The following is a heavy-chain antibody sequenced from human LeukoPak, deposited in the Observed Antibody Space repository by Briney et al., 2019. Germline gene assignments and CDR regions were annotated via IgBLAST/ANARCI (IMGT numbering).Heavy chain of an antibody. Sequence: GGSLRLSCAASGFTFSSYAMSWVRQAPRKGMEWDSGISGNGGSTSYTDSVKSRFTISRDNSKNTLYLQMNSLRGEDTAVYYCAKKLRASGDYGLGPLDYWGQGTLVTVSS. CDR1: GFTFSSYA. CDR2: ISGNGGST. J-gene: IGHJ4*02. V-gene: IGHV3-23*01. D-gene: IGHD4-17*01. CDR3: AKKLRASGDYGLGPLDY.